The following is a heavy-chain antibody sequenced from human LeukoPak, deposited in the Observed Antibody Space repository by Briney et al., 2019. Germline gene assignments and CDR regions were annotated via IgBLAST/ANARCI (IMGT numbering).Heavy chain of an antibody. Sequence: SSYIYYADSVKGRFTVSRGNAKNSLYLQMNSLRAEDTAVYYCARNMVRGLNNWFDPWGQGTLVTVSS. V-gene: IGHV3-21*01. CDR3: ARNMVRGLNNWFDP. D-gene: IGHD3-10*01. CDR2: SSYI. J-gene: IGHJ5*02.